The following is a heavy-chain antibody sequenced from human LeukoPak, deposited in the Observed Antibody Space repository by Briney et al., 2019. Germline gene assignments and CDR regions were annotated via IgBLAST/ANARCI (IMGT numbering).Heavy chain of an antibody. CDR3: TREGDILTGYLHPGGDY. V-gene: IGHV3-49*03. CDR1: GSTFGDYA. D-gene: IGHD3-9*01. Sequence: GGSLRLSCTATGSTFGDYAMSWFRQAPGKGLDLVAFISSKAYCVTTEYAVSVKGIFTISRDDSKWMPYLHMNSLNTDDTALFYWTREGDILTGYLHPGGDYWGEGTLVTVSS. CDR2: ISSKAYCVTT. J-gene: IGHJ4*02.